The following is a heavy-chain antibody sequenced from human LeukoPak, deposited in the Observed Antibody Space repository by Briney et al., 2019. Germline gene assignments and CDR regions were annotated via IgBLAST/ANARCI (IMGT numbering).Heavy chain of an antibody. D-gene: IGHD2-15*01. CDR1: GYSFTSYW. Sequence: GESLKISCKGSGYSFTSYWISWVRQMPGKGLEWMGRIDPSDSYTNYSPSFQGHVTISADKSISTAYLQWSSLKASDTAMCYCARRGCSGGSCYSVGLDYWGQGTLVTVSS. CDR2: IDPSDSYT. CDR3: ARRGCSGGSCYSVGLDY. V-gene: IGHV5-10-1*01. J-gene: IGHJ4*02.